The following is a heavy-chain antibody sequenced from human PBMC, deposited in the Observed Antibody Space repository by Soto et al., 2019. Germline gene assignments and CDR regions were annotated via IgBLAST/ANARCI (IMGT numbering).Heavy chain of an antibody. CDR2: VNPILSMS. CDR3: ASNYGSGYRAFAS. V-gene: IGHV1-69*02. CDR1: GDTFNFYS. D-gene: IGHD3-10*01. Sequence: QVQLVQSGAEVKSAGSSVKVSCKASGDTFNFYSINWVRQAPGLGIEWVGRVNPILSMSNYAQRFQGRVTMSVDKSSGTYYMELRSLRSEDTAIYYCASNYGSGYRAFASWGQGALVTVSS. J-gene: IGHJ4*02.